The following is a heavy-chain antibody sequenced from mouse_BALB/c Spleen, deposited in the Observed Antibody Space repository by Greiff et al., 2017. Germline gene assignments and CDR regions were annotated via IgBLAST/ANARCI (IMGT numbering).Heavy chain of an antibody. Sequence: EVKLVESGGGLVKPGGSLKLSCAASGFTFSDYYMYWVRQTPEKRLEWVATISDGGSYTYYPDSVKGRFTISRDKAKNNLYLQMSSLKSEDTAMYYCARADYDYRGQGTTLTVSS. V-gene: IGHV5-4*02. CDR1: GFTFSDYY. J-gene: IGHJ2*01. CDR3: ARADYDY. CDR2: ISDGGSYT. D-gene: IGHD2-4*01.